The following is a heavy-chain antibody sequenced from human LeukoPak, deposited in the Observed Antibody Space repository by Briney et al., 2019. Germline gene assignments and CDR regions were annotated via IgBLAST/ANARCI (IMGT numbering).Heavy chain of an antibody. Sequence: ASVKVSCKASGYTFSYFGINWVRQAPGQGLEWIGWINCYNGNTNYAQKSEGRLTLTTDTATTTVYMELRNLRYDDTAVYYCARGLDAAAALANFDYWGQGTLVTVSS. D-gene: IGHD6-25*01. V-gene: IGHV1-18*01. J-gene: IGHJ4*02. CDR2: INCYNGNT. CDR1: GYTFSYFG. CDR3: ARGLDAAAALANFDY.